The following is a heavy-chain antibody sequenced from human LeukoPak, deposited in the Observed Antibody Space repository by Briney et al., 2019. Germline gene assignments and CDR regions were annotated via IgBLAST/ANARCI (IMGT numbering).Heavy chain of an antibody. CDR3: ARDPRYCSSTSCLGRFDY. D-gene: IGHD2-2*01. Sequence: ASVTVSFKASGYTFTSYHMHWVRQAPGQGLEWMGIINPSGGSTSYAQKFQGRVTMTRDTSTSTVYMELSSLRSEDTAVYFCARDPRYCSSTSCLGRFDYWGQGTLVTVSS. J-gene: IGHJ4*02. V-gene: IGHV1-46*01. CDR2: INPSGGST. CDR1: GYTFTSYH.